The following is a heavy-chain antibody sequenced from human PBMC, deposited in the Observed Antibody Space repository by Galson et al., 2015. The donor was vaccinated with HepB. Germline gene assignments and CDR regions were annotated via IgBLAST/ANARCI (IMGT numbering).Heavy chain of an antibody. Sequence: SLRLSCAASGFTVSSNYMSWVRQAPGKGLEWVSVIYSGGSTYYADSVKGRFTISRDNSKNTLYLQMNSLRAEDTAVYYCARGAGERLRYFDWLPTGPFDYWGQGTLVTASS. V-gene: IGHV3-66*01. CDR1: GFTVSSNY. D-gene: IGHD3-9*01. CDR3: ARGAGERLRYFDWLPTGPFDY. CDR2: IYSGGST. J-gene: IGHJ4*02.